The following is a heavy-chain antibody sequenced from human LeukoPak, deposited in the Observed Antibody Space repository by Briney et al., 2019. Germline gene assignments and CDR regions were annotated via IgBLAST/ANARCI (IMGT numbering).Heavy chain of an antibody. V-gene: IGHV4-34*01. CDR2: IDHSGST. J-gene: IGHJ4*02. Sequence: PSETLSLTCAVYGGSFSGYYWSWIRQPPGKGLEWSGEIDHSGSTNYNPSLKSRVTISVHTSKNQFSLKLSSVTAADTAVYYCARGQGGLYCSSTSCRFDYWGQGTLVPVSS. D-gene: IGHD2-2*01. CDR3: ARGQGGLYCSSTSCRFDY. CDR1: GGSFSGYY.